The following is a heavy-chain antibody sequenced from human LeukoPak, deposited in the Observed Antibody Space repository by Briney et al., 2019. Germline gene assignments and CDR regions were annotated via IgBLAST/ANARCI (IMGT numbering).Heavy chain of an antibody. CDR1: GYTFTSYY. Sequence: ASVKVSCKASGYTFTSYYMHWVRQAPGQGLEWMGIINPSGGSTSYAQKFQGRVTMTRDMSTSTVYMELSSLRSEDTAVYCCARELGYCTNGVCARVYNWFDPWGQGTLVTVSS. CDR2: INPSGGST. V-gene: IGHV1-46*01. CDR3: ARELGYCTNGVCARVYNWFDP. J-gene: IGHJ5*02. D-gene: IGHD2-8*01.